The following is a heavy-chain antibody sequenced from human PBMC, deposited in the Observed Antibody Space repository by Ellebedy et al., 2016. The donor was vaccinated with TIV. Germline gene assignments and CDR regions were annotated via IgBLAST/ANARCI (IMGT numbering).Heavy chain of an antibody. V-gene: IGHV5-51*01. J-gene: IGHJ5*02. CDR1: GYSFTNYW. CDR3: ARLQGSGYCSSTSCLNWFAP. D-gene: IGHD2-2*03. Sequence: GESLKISCKGSGYSFTNYWIGWVRQMPGKGLEWMGIIYPGDSDTRYSPSFQGQVTISADKSISTAYLQWSSLRASDTAMYYCARLQGSGYCSSTSCLNWFAPWGQGTLVTVSS. CDR2: IYPGDSDT.